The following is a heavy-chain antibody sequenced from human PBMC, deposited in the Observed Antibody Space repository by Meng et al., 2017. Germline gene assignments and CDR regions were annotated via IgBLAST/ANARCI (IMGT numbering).Heavy chain of an antibody. V-gene: IGHV3-33*01. Sequence: GESLKISCAASGFTFSSYGMHWVRQAPGKGLEWVAVIWYDGSNKYYADSVKGRFTISRDNSKNTLYLQMNSLRAEDTAVYYCAREGYCSGGSCYSYYYYGMDVWGQGTTVTVS. CDR3: AREGYCSGGSCYSYYYYGMDV. CDR1: GFTFSSYG. D-gene: IGHD2-15*01. CDR2: IWYDGSNK. J-gene: IGHJ6*02.